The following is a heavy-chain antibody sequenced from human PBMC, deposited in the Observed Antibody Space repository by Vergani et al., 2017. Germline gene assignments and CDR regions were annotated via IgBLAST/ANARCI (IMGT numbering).Heavy chain of an antibody. D-gene: IGHD4-17*01. CDR3: ARVGDYGDYVGLNDAFDI. CDR1: GFTFSSYS. J-gene: IGHJ3*02. Sequence: EVQLLESGGGLVQPGGSLRLSCAASGFTFSSYSMNWVRQAPGKGLEWVSYISSSSSTIYYADSVKGRFTISRDNAKNSLYLQMNSLRDEDTAVYYCARVGDYGDYVGLNDAFDIWGQGTMVTVSS. V-gene: IGHV3-48*02. CDR2: ISSSSSTI.